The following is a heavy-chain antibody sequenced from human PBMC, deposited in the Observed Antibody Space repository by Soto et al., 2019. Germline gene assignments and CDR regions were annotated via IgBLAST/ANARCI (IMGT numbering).Heavy chain of an antibody. CDR3: AKNSPLALSPGSRIDY. V-gene: IGHV3-23*01. CDR2: ISGSGVST. D-gene: IGHD2-15*01. Sequence: GGSLRLSCAASRFTFSSHALSWVRQAPGKGLEWVSAISGSGVSTYYADSVKGRFTISRDKSKNTLYLQMNSLRAEDTAVYYCAKNSPLALSPGSRIDYWGQGTLVTVSS. J-gene: IGHJ4*02. CDR1: RFTFSSHA.